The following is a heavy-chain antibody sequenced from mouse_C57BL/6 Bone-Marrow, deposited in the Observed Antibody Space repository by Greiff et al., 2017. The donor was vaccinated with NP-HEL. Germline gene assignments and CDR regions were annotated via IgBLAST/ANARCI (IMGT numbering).Heavy chain of an antibody. Sequence: QVQLQQSGAELVKPGASVKISCKASGYAFSSYWMNWVKQRPGKGLEWIGQIYPGDGDTNYNGKFKGKATLTADKSSSTAYMQLSSLTSEDSAVYFCARERYYGSSYSLDYWGQGTTLTVSS. D-gene: IGHD1-1*01. CDR2: IYPGDGDT. CDR1: GYAFSSYW. J-gene: IGHJ2*01. CDR3: ARERYYGSSYSLDY. V-gene: IGHV1-80*01.